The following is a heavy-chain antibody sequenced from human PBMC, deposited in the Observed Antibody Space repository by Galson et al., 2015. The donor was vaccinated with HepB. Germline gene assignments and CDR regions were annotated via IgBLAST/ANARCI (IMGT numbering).Heavy chain of an antibody. CDR3: AGFGVVIENYMDV. Sequence: SLRLSCAASGFTFSSYSMNWVRQAPGKGLEWVSSISSSSSYIYYADSVKGRFTISRDNAKNSLYLQMNSLRAEDTAVYYCAGFGVVIENYMDVWGKGTTVTVSS. CDR1: GFTFSSYS. J-gene: IGHJ6*03. D-gene: IGHD3-3*01. V-gene: IGHV3-21*01. CDR2: ISSSSSYI.